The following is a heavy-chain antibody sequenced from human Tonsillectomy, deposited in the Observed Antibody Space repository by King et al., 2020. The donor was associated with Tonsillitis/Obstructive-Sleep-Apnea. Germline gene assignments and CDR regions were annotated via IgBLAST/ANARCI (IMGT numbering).Heavy chain of an antibody. V-gene: IGHV3-30*18. CDR2: ISYDGSNK. CDR1: GFTFSSYG. CDR3: AKVSVTLRAGYFDY. Sequence: QLVQSGGGVVQPGRSLRLSCAASGFTFSSYGMHWVRQAPGKGLEWVAVISYDGSNKYYADSVKGRFTISRDNSKNTLYLQMNSLRAEDTAVYYCAKVSVTLRAGYFDYWGQGTLVTVSS. D-gene: IGHD4-17*01. J-gene: IGHJ4*02.